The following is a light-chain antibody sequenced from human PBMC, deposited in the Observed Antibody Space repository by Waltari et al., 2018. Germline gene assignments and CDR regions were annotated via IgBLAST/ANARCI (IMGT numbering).Light chain of an antibody. J-gene: IGLJ3*02. CDR1: SSDIGGYKY. Sequence: QSALTQPASVSGSPGQSITISCTGTSSDIGGYKYVSWYQQHPGKAPKLMIYVVSNRPSGVSNRFSGSKSGGTASLTISGLQSEDEADYYCSSYMNSSLVFGAGTKVTVL. CDR2: VVS. V-gene: IGLV2-14*01. CDR3: SSYMNSSLV.